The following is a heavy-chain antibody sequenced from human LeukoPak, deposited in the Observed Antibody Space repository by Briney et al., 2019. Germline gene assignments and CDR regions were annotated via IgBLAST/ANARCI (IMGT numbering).Heavy chain of an antibody. CDR1: GGSISSGGYY. J-gene: IGHJ5*02. Sequence: SETLSLTCTVSGGSISSGGYYWSWIGQHPGKGLEWIGYIYYSGSTYYNPSLKSRVTISVDTSKNQFSLKLSSVTAADTAVYYCARGGGYDHGWFDPWGQGTLVTVSS. V-gene: IGHV4-31*03. CDR3: ARGGGYDHGWFDP. D-gene: IGHD5-12*01. CDR2: IYYSGST.